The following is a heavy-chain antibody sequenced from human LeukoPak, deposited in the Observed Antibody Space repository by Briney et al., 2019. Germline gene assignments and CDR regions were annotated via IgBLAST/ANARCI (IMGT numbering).Heavy chain of an antibody. CDR2: IIPLFGTT. Sequence: SVKVSCKASGGPFSTNAINWVRQAPGQGLEWMGGIIPLFGTTKYAQKFQGRVTISADKSTNTAYMELSSLRSEDTAMYYCARDRKFYYDTSGYASFDFWGQGTLVTASS. CDR1: GGPFSTNA. CDR3: ARDRKFYYDTSGYASFDF. D-gene: IGHD3-22*01. J-gene: IGHJ4*02. V-gene: IGHV1-69*06.